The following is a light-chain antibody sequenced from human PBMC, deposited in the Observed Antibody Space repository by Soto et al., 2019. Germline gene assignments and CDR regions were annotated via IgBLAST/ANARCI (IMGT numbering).Light chain of an antibody. V-gene: IGKV3-15*01. Sequence: EIVMTQSPATLSVSPGERATLSSRASQSVNSNLAWYQQTPGQAPRLLIYGASTRATGISGRFSGSGSGTEFTLTISSLQSGDFAIYYCQQYNNWPRTFGQGTKLEIK. J-gene: IGKJ2*01. CDR2: GAS. CDR1: QSVNSN. CDR3: QQYNNWPRT.